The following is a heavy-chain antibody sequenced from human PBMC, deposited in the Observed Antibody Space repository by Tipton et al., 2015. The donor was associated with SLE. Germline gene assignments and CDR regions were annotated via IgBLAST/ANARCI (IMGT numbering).Heavy chain of an antibody. J-gene: IGHJ6*02. Sequence: TLSLTCTVSNGSISSAGYYWSWIRQHPGKGLEWIGSMYFSGNTYYNPFLRSRVTISADTSKNQFSLKLTSVTAADTAVYYCVRGPKDVWGQGTTVTVSS. CDR2: MYFSGNT. CDR3: VRGPKDV. CDR1: NGSISSAGYY. V-gene: IGHV4-39*07.